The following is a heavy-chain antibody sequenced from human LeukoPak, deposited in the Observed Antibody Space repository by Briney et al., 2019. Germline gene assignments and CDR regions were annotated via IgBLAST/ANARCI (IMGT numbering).Heavy chain of an antibody. V-gene: IGHV4-59*01. J-gene: IGHJ3*02. Sequence: SETLPLTCTVSGDSISSYYWSWIRQPPGKGLEWIGYIYYSGSTNYNPSLESRVTMSVDTSKNQFSLKLSSVTAADTAVYYCARDQGAGSSYAFDIWGQGTMVTVSS. CDR2: IYYSGST. CDR1: GDSISSYY. CDR3: ARDQGAGSSYAFDI. D-gene: IGHD2-15*01.